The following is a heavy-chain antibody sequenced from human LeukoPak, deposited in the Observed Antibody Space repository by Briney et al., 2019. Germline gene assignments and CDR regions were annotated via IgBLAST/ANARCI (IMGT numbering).Heavy chain of an antibody. CDR1: GYTSTSYD. Sequence: ASVKVSCKASGYTSTSYDISWVRQAPGQGLEWMGWISAYNGNTNYAQKLQGRVTMTTDTSTSTAYMELRSLRSDDTAVYYCARIVRRAAGILTGYYSSWFDPWGQGTLVTVSS. CDR2: ISAYNGNT. J-gene: IGHJ5*02. D-gene: IGHD3-9*01. CDR3: ARIVRRAAGILTGYYSSWFDP. V-gene: IGHV1-18*01.